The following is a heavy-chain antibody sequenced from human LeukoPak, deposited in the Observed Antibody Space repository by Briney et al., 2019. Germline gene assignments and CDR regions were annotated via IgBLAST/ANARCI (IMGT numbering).Heavy chain of an antibody. J-gene: IGHJ3*02. CDR1: GFTFSSYW. CDR3: ASGIGVGDSFDI. V-gene: IGHV3-74*01. CDR2: INSDARNT. D-gene: IGHD3-3*01. Sequence: GGSLRLSCAASGFTFSSYWTYWVRQAPGKGLVWVSRINSDARNTNYADSVQGRFTISRDNAKNTLYLQMNSLRVEDTAVYYCASGIGVGDSFDIWGQGTMVTVSS.